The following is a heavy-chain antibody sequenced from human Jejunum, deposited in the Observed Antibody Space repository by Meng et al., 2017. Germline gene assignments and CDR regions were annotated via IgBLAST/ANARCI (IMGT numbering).Heavy chain of an antibody. CDR1: GASVSSNSAA. J-gene: IGHJ4*02. CDR3: ARDWGDVRGGFDF. CDR2: TYYRSKYYN. Sequence: QVHLPQSGPGLLKPSQTLSLPCAISGASVSSNSAAWNWIRQSPSRGLEWLGRTYYRSKYYNDYALSVKSRITINPDTSKNQFSLQLNSVTPEDTAIYYCARDWGDVRGGFDFWGQGTLVTVSS. V-gene: IGHV6-1*01. D-gene: IGHD3-10*02.